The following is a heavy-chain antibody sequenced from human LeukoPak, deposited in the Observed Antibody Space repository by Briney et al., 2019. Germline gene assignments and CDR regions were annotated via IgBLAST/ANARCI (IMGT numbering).Heavy chain of an antibody. CDR1: GGSLSGYY. Sequence: SETLSLICAVYGGSLSGYYWSWIRQPPGKGLEWIGEINHSGSTNYKPSLKSRVTMSVDTSKNQFSLKLTSVTAADTAVYYCARYYCSGTCYHFDYWGQGTLVTVSS. J-gene: IGHJ4*02. CDR3: ARYYCSGTCYHFDY. D-gene: IGHD2-2*01. CDR2: INHSGST. V-gene: IGHV4-34*10.